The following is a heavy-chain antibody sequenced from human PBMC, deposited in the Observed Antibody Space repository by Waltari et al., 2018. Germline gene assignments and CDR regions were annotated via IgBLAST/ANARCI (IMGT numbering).Heavy chain of an antibody. CDR1: GFTFTSYA. CDR3: AKGGQQLAIDY. D-gene: IGHD6-13*01. CDR2: IYSGGST. V-gene: IGHV3-23*03. J-gene: IGHJ4*02. Sequence: EVQLLESGGGLVQPGGSLRLSCAASGFTFTSYAMSWVRQAPGKGLEWVSVIYSGGSTYYADSGKGRFTISRDNSKNTLYLQMNSLRAEDTAVYYCAKGGQQLAIDYWGQGTLVTVSS.